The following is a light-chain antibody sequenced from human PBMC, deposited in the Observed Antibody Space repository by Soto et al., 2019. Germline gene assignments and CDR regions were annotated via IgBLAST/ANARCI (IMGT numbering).Light chain of an antibody. V-gene: IGKV3-15*01. J-gene: IGKJ1*01. Sequence: IVMTQSPATLSVSPGERATLSCRAGQSVSSKLAWYQQKPGQAPRLLIYGASTRATGIPARFSGSGSGTEFTLTISSLQSEYFAVYYCQQYNNWPWTFGQGTKVEIK. CDR1: QSVSSK. CDR3: QQYNNWPWT. CDR2: GAS.